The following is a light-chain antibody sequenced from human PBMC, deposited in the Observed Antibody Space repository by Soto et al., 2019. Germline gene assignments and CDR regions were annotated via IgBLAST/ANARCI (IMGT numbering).Light chain of an antibody. CDR2: AAS. J-gene: IGKJ1*01. Sequence: HVTQSPSSLSASLGDRVTITWRASQGIRNDLGWYQQKPGKAPKFLIYAASSLQSGVPSRFSGSGSGTDFTLTISSLQPEDFATYYCLQDYNYPWTFGQGTKVEI. V-gene: IGKV1-6*01. CDR3: LQDYNYPWT. CDR1: QGIRND.